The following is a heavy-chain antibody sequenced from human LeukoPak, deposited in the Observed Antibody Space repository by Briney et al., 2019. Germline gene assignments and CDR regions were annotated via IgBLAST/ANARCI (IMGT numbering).Heavy chain of an antibody. J-gene: IGHJ4*02. CDR2: ISYDGSNK. CDR1: GFTFSSYA. V-gene: IGHV3-30-3*01. Sequence: GRSLRLSCAASGFTFSSYAMHWVRQAPGKRLEWVAVISYDGSNKYYADSVKGRFTTSRDNSKNTLYLQMNSLRAEDTAVYYCARDTIAAAGIFGYWGQGTLVTVSS. D-gene: IGHD6-13*01. CDR3: ARDTIAAAGIFGY.